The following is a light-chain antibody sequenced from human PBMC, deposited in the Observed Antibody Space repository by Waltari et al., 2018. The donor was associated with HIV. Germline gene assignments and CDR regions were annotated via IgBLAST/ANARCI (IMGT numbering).Light chain of an antibody. CDR3: QSYDSSLNEGV. J-gene: IGLJ3*02. CDR2: ANT. V-gene: IGLV1-40*01. Sequence: QSVLTQPPSVSGAPGQRVTISCTGSSSNPGAGNDVHWYHHKPGKAPKLFIFANTNRPSGVPDRFSGSKSGTSASLAITGVQAEDEAVYYCQSYDSSLNEGVFGGGTKLAVL. CDR1: SSNPGAGND.